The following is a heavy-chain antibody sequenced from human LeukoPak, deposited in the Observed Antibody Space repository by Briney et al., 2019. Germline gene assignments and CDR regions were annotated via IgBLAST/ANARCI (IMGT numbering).Heavy chain of an antibody. CDR3: ARDPGRSPDY. CDR1: GFIFSHYS. D-gene: IGHD1-26*01. CDR2: INNNGDDT. J-gene: IGHJ4*02. Sequence: GGSLRLSCTASGFIFSHYSMHWVRQAPGQGLEYVSAINNNGDDTYYIDSVRGRFTIFRDNSKNTVYLQVGSLRAVDMGVYYCARDPGRSPDYWGQGTLVTVSS. V-gene: IGHV3-64*02.